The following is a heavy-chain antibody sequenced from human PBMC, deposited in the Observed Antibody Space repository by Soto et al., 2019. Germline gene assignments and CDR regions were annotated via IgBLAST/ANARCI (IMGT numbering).Heavy chain of an antibody. Sequence: EVQLLESGGGLVQPGGSLRLSCAASGFTFSSYAMSWVRQAPGKGLEWVSAISGSGGSTYYADSVKGRFTISRDNSKNTLYMQMNSLRAEDTAVYYCANKLVVPMRSEADYWGQGTLVNVSS. CDR1: GFTFSSYA. J-gene: IGHJ4*02. CDR2: ISGSGGST. CDR3: ANKLVVPMRSEADY. V-gene: IGHV3-23*01. D-gene: IGHD2-15*01.